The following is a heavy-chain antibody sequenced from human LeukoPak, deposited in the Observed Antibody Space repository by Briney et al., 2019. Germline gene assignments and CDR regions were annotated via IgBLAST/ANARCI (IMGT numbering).Heavy chain of an antibody. CDR2: IYHGGDT. CDR3: ASHVTVLGTRGFDY. J-gene: IGHJ4*02. CDR1: GFTVSSNY. V-gene: IGHV4-4*02. D-gene: IGHD1-1*01. Sequence: GSLRLSCAASGFTVSSNYMSWVRQPPGKGLEWIGEIYHGGDTNYDPSVKSRVTMSVDKSKNHFSLNLRSVTAADTAIYYCASHVTVLGTRGFDYWGQGILVTVSS.